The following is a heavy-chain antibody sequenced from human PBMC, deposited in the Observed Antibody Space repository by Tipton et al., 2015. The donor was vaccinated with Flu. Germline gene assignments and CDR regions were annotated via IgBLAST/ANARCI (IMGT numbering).Heavy chain of an antibody. CDR2: IYGEGRA. Sequence: SLRLSCAASGVNVSGNYMSWVRQTPGKGLEWVSVIYGEGRASYTDSVKGRFTISRDTSKNTLFLQMNSLRVDDTAVYYCARVTRASTAYGMDVWGQGTTVTVSS. J-gene: IGHJ6*02. CDR1: GVNVSGNY. V-gene: IGHV3-53*01. D-gene: IGHD2-2*01. CDR3: ARVTRASTAYGMDV.